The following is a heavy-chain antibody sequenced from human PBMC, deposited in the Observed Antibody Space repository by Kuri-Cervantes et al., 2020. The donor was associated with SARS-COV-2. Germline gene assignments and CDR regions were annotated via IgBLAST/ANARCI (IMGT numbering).Heavy chain of an antibody. Sequence: SETLSLTCTVSGGSISSYYWSWIRQPPGKGLEWIGYIYYSGSTNYNPSLKSRVTISVDTSKNQFSLKLSSVTPEDTAVYYCARDPETSWYFDLWGRGTLVTVSS. CDR3: ARDPETSWYFDL. CDR1: GGSISSYY. CDR2: IYYSGST. J-gene: IGHJ2*01. D-gene: IGHD1-7*01. V-gene: IGHV4-59*12.